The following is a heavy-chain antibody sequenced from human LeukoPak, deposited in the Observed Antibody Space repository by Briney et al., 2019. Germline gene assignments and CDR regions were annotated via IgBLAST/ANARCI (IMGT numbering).Heavy chain of an antibody. CDR1: GYTFTDYF. CDR3: GRNRLGKALDI. D-gene: IGHD7-27*01. Sequence: GASVKVSCKASGYTFTDYFIHWVRQVPGRGLEWMGWIGPKSGDTSYSQKFQGRVTVTRDTSISTAYMDLSRLRFGDTAVYYCGRNRLGKALDIWGQGTMVTVSS. V-gene: IGHV1-2*02. CDR2: IGPKSGDT. J-gene: IGHJ3*02.